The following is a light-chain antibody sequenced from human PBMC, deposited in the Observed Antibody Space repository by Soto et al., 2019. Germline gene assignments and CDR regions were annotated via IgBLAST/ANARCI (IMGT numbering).Light chain of an antibody. CDR3: SAYTGSSVA. CDR2: EVS. V-gene: IGLV2-14*01. J-gene: IGLJ2*01. Sequence: QSALTQPASVSGSPGQSITISCTGTSSDVGSYNYVSWYQQHPGKAPKLMIYEVSDRPSGISSRFSGSKSGNTASLTISGLQTEDEADYYCSAYTGSSVAFGGGTKLTVL. CDR1: SSDVGSYNY.